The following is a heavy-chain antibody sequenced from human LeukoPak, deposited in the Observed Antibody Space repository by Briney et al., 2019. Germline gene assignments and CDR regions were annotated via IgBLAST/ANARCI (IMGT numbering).Heavy chain of an antibody. CDR3: TNGSGYYGAFDI. Sequence: SETLSLTCTVSGGSISSYYWSWIRQPPGKGLEWIGYIYYSGSTNYNPSLKSRVTISVDTSKNQFSLKLSSVTAADTAVYYCTNGSGYYGAFDIWGQGTMVTVSS. CDR1: GGSISSYY. V-gene: IGHV4-59*01. D-gene: IGHD3-22*01. CDR2: IYYSGST. J-gene: IGHJ3*02.